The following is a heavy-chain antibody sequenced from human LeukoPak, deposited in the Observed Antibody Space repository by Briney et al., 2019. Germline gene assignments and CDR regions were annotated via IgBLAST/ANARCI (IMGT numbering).Heavy chain of an antibody. Sequence: GGPLRLSCAASGFTFRRYWMSWVRQAPGKGLEWVANIKEDGSERFYVDSVKGRFTISRDNARNSLYLQMNSLRAEDTAVYYCARDFYSAFDWEVAYWGQGTLVTVSS. D-gene: IGHD5-12*01. CDR2: IKEDGSER. CDR3: ARDFYSAFDWEVAY. J-gene: IGHJ4*02. V-gene: IGHV3-7*01. CDR1: GFTFRRYW.